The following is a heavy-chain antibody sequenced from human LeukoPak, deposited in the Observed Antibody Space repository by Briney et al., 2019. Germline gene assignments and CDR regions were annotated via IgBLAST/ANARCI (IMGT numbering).Heavy chain of an antibody. CDR3: ARDRTPYYDFWSGRHPPPSYGMDV. J-gene: IGHJ6*02. V-gene: IGHV3-30-3*01. CDR2: ISYDGSNK. Sequence: PGRSLRLSCAASGFTFSSYAMHWVRQAPGKGLEWVAVISYDGSNKYYADSVKGRFTISRDNSKNTLYLQMNSLRAEDTAVYYCARDRTPYYDFWSGRHPPPSYGMDVWGQGTTVTVSS. CDR1: GFTFSSYA. D-gene: IGHD3-3*01.